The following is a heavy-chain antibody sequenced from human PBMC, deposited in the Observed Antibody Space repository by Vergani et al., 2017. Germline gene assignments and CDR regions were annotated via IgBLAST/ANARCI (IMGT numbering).Heavy chain of an antibody. Sequence: QVQLQESGPGVVKPSQTLSLTCAVSGGSISSGDHCWTWIRQRPGKGLEWIGYIFYSGTTYDNPSLRSRLTISVDTSQNQFSLKLRSWTAADTAVYYCARVDTQVPATSHFYYMDVWGKGTTVVVSS. CDR3: ARVDTQVPATSHFYYMDV. J-gene: IGHJ6*03. CDR2: IFYSGTT. D-gene: IGHD6-25*01. CDR1: GGSISSGDHC. V-gene: IGHV4-31*11.